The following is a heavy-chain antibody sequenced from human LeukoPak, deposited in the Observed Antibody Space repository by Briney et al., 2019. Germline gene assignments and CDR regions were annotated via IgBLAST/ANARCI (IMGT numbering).Heavy chain of an antibody. CDR3: AREVFTYYDILTGYYSPLPTSD. CDR2: IWYDGSNK. Sequence: GGSLRLSCAASGFTFSSYGMHWVRQAPGKGLEWVAVIWYDGSNKYYADSVKGRFTISRDNSKNTLYLQMNSLRAEDTVVYYCAREVFTYYDILTGYYSPLPTSDWGQGTLVTVSS. D-gene: IGHD3-9*01. V-gene: IGHV3-33*01. J-gene: IGHJ4*02. CDR1: GFTFSSYG.